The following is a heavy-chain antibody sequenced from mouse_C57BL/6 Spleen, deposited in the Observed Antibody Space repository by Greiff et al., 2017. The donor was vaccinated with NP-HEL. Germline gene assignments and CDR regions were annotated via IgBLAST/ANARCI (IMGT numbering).Heavy chain of an antibody. CDR1: GFNIKDYY. V-gene: IGHV14-2*01. D-gene: IGHD1-1*01. J-gene: IGHJ4*01. Sequence: EVQGVESGAELVKPGASVKLSCTASGFNIKDYYMHWVKQRTEQGLEWIGRIDPEDGETKYAPKFQGKATITADTSSNTAYLQLSSLTSEDTAVYYCAREVVARDYAMDYWGQGTSVTVSS. CDR3: AREVVARDYAMDY. CDR2: IDPEDGET.